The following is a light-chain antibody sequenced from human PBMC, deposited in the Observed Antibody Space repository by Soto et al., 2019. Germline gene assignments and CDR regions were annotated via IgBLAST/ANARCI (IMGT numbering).Light chain of an antibody. Sequence: QSVLTQPASVSGSPGQSITISCTGTSSDVGGYNFVSWYQHHPGKAPKLIIYDVTNRPSGISNRFSGSKSGNTASLTISGLQAEDEADYYCTSYISSITYVFGTGTKVTVL. CDR3: TSYISSITYV. CDR1: SSDVGGYNF. CDR2: DVT. J-gene: IGLJ1*01. V-gene: IGLV2-14*03.